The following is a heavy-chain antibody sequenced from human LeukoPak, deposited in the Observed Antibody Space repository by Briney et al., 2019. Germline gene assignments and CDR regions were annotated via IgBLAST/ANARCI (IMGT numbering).Heavy chain of an antibody. D-gene: IGHD3-3*01. V-gene: IGHV3-66*01. CDR1: GFTVSSNY. CDR3: AKVHYDFWSGYYTDADY. CDR2: IYSGGDT. Sequence: PGGSLRLSCAASGFTVSSNYMGWVRQAPGKGLEWVSVIYSGGDTYYADSVKGRFTISRDNSKNTLYLQMNSLRAEDTAVYYCAKVHYDFWSGYYTDADYWGQGTLVTVSS. J-gene: IGHJ4*02.